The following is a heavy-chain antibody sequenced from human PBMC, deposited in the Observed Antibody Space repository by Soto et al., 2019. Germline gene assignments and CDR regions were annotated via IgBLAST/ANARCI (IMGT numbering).Heavy chain of an antibody. V-gene: IGHV1-69*13. D-gene: IGHD2-21*02. Sequence: ASVKVSCKASGYTFTRSGISWVRQAPGQGLEWMGGIIPIFGTANYAQKFQGRVTITADASTSTAYMELSSLRSEDTAVYYCARSIVVVTALDYXGQGTLVTVSS. J-gene: IGHJ4*02. CDR1: GYTFTRSG. CDR3: ARSIVVVTALDY. CDR2: IIPIFGTA.